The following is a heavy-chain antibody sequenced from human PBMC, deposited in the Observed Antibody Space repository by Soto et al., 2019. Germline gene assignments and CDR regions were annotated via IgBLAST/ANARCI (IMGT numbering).Heavy chain of an antibody. D-gene: IGHD3-10*01. Sequence: GGSLRLSCAASGFTFSSYAMSWIRQAPGKGLEWVSAISGSGGSTYYADSVKGRFTISRDNSKNTLYLQMNSLRAEDTAVYYCAKDGSPGSWFDPWGQGTLVTVSS. V-gene: IGHV3-23*01. J-gene: IGHJ5*02. CDR2: ISGSGGST. CDR1: GFTFSSYA. CDR3: AKDGSPGSWFDP.